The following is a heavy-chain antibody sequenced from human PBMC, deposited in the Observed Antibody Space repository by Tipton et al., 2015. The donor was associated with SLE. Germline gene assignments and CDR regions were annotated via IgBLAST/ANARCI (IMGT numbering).Heavy chain of an antibody. CDR1: GFTFSSYS. D-gene: IGHD3-3*01. J-gene: IGHJ3*02. CDR3: ARGGFWSGYPNAFDI. CDR2: ISSSSSYI. V-gene: IGHV3-21*01. Sequence: GSLRLSCAASGFTFSSYSMNWVRQAPGKGLEWVSSISSSSSYIYYADSVKGRFTISRDNAKNSLYLQMNSLRAEDTAVYYCARGGFWSGYPNAFDIWGQGTMVTVSS.